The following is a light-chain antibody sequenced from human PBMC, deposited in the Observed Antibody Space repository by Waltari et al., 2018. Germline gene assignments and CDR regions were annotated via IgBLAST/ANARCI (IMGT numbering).Light chain of an antibody. CDR2: GAS. CDR3: QKHDRLPAT. CDR1: QSIGRY. V-gene: IGKV3-20*01. Sequence: ILLPQSPDSLSLSPGERATLSCRATQSIGRYLVWYQQKPGQAPRLLIYGASTRASGIPDRFSGSGSGTDFSLTISRLEPEDFAVYHCQKHDRLPATFGQGTKVEIK. J-gene: IGKJ1*01.